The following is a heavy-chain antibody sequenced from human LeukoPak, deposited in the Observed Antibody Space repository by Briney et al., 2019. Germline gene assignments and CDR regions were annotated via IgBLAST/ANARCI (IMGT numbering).Heavy chain of an antibody. CDR2: IYSSGST. D-gene: IGHD4-23*01. V-gene: IGHV4-59*01. J-gene: IGHJ4*02. CDR3: ASGLSYGGMFDY. CDR1: GGSISSYY. Sequence: SETLSLTCTVSGGSISSYYWSWIRQPPRKGLEWIGYIYSSGSTNYNPSLKSRVTISVDTSKNQFSLKLSSVTAADTAVYYCASGLSYGGMFDYWGEGTLVTVSS.